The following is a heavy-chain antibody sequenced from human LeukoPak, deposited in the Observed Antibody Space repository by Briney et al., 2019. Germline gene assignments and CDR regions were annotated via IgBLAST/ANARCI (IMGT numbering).Heavy chain of an antibody. J-gene: IGHJ4*02. V-gene: IGHV4-34*01. Sequence: SETLSLTCAVYGGSFSGYYWSWIRQPPGKGLEWIGEINHSGSTNYNPSLKSRVTISVDTSKNQFSLKLSSVTAADTAVYYCARGLEAVAGTPILPPFDYWGQGTLVTVSS. CDR3: ARGLEAVAGTPILPPFDY. CDR2: INHSGST. D-gene: IGHD6-19*01. CDR1: GGSFSGYY.